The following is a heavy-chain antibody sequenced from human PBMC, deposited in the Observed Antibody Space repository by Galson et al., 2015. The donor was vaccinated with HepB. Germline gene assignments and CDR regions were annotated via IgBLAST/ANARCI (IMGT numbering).Heavy chain of an antibody. V-gene: IGHV5-10-1*01. Sequence: QSGAEVKKPGESLRISCKGSGYSFTSYWISWVRQMPGKGLEWMGRIDPSDSYTNYSPSFQGHVTISADKSISTAYLQWSSLKASDAAMYYCARQLYAGDDYYGSGSHYYGMDVWGQGTTVTVSS. CDR1: GYSFTSYW. D-gene: IGHD3-10*01. CDR2: IDPSDSYT. CDR3: ARQLYAGDDYYGSGSHYYGMDV. J-gene: IGHJ6*02.